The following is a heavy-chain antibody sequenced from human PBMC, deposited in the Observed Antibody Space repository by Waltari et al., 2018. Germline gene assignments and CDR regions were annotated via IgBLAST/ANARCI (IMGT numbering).Heavy chain of an antibody. V-gene: IGHV4-38-2*01. D-gene: IGHD1-26*01. J-gene: IGHJ4*02. CDR3: TRAGLVANNLGSIDY. CDR1: SYSITSGYY. Sequence: QVQLQESGPGLVKPSETLSLTCAVSSYSITSGYYWGWLRQPPGKGPEWIGSISHSGSTYYTPSLKSRVTRSLDMSNNQFSLKLNSVTAADTAVYYCTRAGLVANNLGSIDYWGQGTLVTASS. CDR2: ISHSGST.